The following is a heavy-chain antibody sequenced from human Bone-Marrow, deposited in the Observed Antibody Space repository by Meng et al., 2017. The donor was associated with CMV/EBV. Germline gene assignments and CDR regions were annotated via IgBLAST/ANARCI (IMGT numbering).Heavy chain of an antibody. CDR3: AKAIAVAGANIDY. V-gene: IGHV3-23*01. CDR2: IFGRGDTT. CDR1: GFTFSGYA. J-gene: IGHJ4*02. Sequence: GESLKISCAASGFTFSGYAMSWVRQAPGKGLEWVSTIFGRGDTTYYAESVKGRFTISRDNSKNTLYLQMNSLRAEDTAIYYCAKAIAVAGANIDYWGQGKLVTVSS. D-gene: IGHD6-19*01.